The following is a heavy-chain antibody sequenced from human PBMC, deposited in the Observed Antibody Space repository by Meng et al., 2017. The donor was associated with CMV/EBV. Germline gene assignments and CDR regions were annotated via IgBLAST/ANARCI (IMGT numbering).Heavy chain of an antibody. CDR3: AREAFYDFWST. CDR1: GGPVSSGSYY. CDR2: IYYSGST. V-gene: IGHV4-61*01. Sequence: SETLSLTCTVSGGPVSSGSYYWSWTRQPPGKGLEWIGYIYYSGSTNYNPSLKSRVTISVDTSKNQFSLKLSSVTAADTAVYYCAREAFYDFWSTWGQGTLVTVSS. J-gene: IGHJ5*02. D-gene: IGHD3-3*01.